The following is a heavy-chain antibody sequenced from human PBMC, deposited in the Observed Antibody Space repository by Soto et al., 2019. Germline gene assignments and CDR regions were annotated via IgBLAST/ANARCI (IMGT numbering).Heavy chain of an antibody. Sequence: QVQLVESGGGVVQPGRSLRLSCAASGFTFSSYGMHWVRQAPGKGLEWVAVISYDGSNKYYADSVKGRFTISRDNSKNTLYLKMNSLRAEDTAVYYCEKAEYGSGSYGVDYWGPGTLVTVSS. CDR2: ISYDGSNK. V-gene: IGHV3-30*18. CDR3: EKAEYGSGSYGVDY. J-gene: IGHJ4*02. CDR1: GFTFSSYG. D-gene: IGHD3-10*01.